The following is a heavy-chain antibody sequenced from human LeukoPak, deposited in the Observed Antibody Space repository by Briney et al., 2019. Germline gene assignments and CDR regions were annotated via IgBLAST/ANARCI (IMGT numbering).Heavy chain of an antibody. CDR3: ARVMQGGCSSTSCGWFDP. Sequence: SVTVSFKASGGTFSSYAISWVRQAPGQGLEWVGGIIPIFGTANYAQKFQGRVTITTDESTSTAYMELSSLRSEDTAVYYCARVMQGGCSSTSCGWFDPWGQGTLVTVSS. CDR1: GGTFSSYA. J-gene: IGHJ5*02. V-gene: IGHV1-69*05. CDR2: IIPIFGTA. D-gene: IGHD2-2*01.